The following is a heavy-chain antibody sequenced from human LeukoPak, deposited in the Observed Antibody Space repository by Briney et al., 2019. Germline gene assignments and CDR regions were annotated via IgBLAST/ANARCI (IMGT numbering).Heavy chain of an antibody. J-gene: IGHJ4*02. Sequence: GGSLRLSCAASGFSFSTYWMSWVRQAPGKGLEWVSSISSSSSYIYYADSVKGRFTISRDNAKNSLYLQMNSLRAEDTAVYYCARVAPSGSYPVFDYWGQGTLVTVSS. CDR2: ISSSSSYI. D-gene: IGHD1-26*01. V-gene: IGHV3-21*01. CDR1: GFSFSTYW. CDR3: ARVAPSGSYPVFDY.